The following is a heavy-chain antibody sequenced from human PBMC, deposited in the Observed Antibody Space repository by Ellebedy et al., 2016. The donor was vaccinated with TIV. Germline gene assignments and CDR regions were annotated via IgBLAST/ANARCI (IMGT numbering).Heavy chain of an antibody. V-gene: IGHV5-51*01. D-gene: IGHD3-9*01. CDR3: ARKELRYFDSPARAFDY. J-gene: IGHJ4*02. CDR1: GYSFTSYW. Sequence: GESLKISCKGSGYSFTSYWLGWVRQMPGKGLEWMGIIYPGDSDTRYSPSIQGQVTISADKSISTAYLQWSSLKASDTAMYYCARKELRYFDSPARAFDYWGQGTLVTVSS. CDR2: IYPGDSDT.